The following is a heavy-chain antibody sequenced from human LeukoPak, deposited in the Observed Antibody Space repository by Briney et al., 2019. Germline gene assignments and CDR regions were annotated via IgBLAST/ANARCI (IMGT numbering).Heavy chain of an antibody. CDR3: ARGTYCSGDTCSFFDS. J-gene: IGHJ4*02. CDR1: GFTFSSYS. D-gene: IGHD2-15*01. CDR2: IGTSSSYI. V-gene: IGHV3-21*01. Sequence: PRGSLRLSCAASGFTFSSYSMNWLRQAPGKGLEWVSSIGTSSSYIHYADSVKGRFTISRDNAKNSLYLQMNSLRAEDTAVYYCARGTYCSGDTCSFFDSWGQGTLVTVSS.